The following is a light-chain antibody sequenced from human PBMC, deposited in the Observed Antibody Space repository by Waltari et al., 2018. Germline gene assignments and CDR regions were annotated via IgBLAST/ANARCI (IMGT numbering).Light chain of an antibody. Sequence: CRARQSMGKDFVWYQPKPGQAPRLLIYAASSRATGVPDRFSGSGSGTDFSLTISRLEPEDFAVYYCQNHERLPATFGQGTKVEIK. CDR2: AAS. V-gene: IGKV3-20*01. CDR3: QNHERLPAT. CDR1: QSMGKD. J-gene: IGKJ1*01.